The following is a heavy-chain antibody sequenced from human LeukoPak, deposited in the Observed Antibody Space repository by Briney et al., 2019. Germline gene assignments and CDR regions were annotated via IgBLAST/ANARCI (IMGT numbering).Heavy chain of an antibody. J-gene: IGHJ4*02. CDR3: AGGGGIAAAGDDY. V-gene: IGHV4-39*07. Sequence: PSETLSLTCTVSGGSISTSNYYWGWIRQPPGKGLEWIGNIFYSGSTYYSPSLRSRVTISLDTSKNQFSLKLSSVTAADTAVYYCAGGGGIAAAGDDYWGQGTLVTVSS. D-gene: IGHD6-13*01. CDR1: GGSISTSNYY. CDR2: IFYSGST.